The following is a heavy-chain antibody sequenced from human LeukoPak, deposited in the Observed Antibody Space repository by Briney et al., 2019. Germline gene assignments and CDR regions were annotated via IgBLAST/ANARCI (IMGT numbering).Heavy chain of an antibody. Sequence: GESLKISCKGSGYSFTSYWIGWVRQMPGKGLEWMGIIYPGDSDTRYSPSFQGQVTISADKSISTAYLQWSSLKAPDTAMYYCARLGDTAMVVGWFDPWGQGTLVTVSS. J-gene: IGHJ5*02. V-gene: IGHV5-51*01. CDR2: IYPGDSDT. CDR1: GYSFTSYW. CDR3: ARLGDTAMVVGWFDP. D-gene: IGHD5-18*01.